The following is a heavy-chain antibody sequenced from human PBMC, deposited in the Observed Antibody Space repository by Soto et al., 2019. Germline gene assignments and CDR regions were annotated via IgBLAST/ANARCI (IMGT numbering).Heavy chain of an antibody. J-gene: IGHJ6*02. V-gene: IGHV1-69*13. Sequence: SVKVSCKASGGTFSSYAISWVRQAPGQGLEWMGGIIPIFGTANYAQKFQGRVTITADESTSTAYMELSSLRSEDTAVYYCARVSGPGNYTSHHPFYYSYGMDFWGQGTMVTVSS. CDR2: IIPIFGTA. CDR3: ARVSGPGNYTSHHPFYYSYGMDF. D-gene: IGHD2-2*02. CDR1: GGTFSSYA.